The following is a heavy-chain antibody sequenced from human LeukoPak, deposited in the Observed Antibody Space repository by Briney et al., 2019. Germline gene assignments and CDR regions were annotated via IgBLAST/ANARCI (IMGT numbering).Heavy chain of an antibody. J-gene: IGHJ4*02. CDR3: ARSRSCSSTSCKYFDS. D-gene: IGHD2-2*01. CDR1: GFTFSDYY. V-gene: IGHV3-11*01. CDR2: ISIRETTI. Sequence: GGSLRLSCAASGFTFSDYYMSWIRLAPGKGLEWVSFISIRETTINYLDSVKGRFTISRDNAKGSLYLQMNNLRAEDTALYFCARSRSCSSTSCKYFDSWGQGTLVTAS.